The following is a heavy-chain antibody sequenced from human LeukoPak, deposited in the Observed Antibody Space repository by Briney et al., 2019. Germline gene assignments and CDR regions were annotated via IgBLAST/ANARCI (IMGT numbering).Heavy chain of an antibody. CDR1: GGSISSSSYY. Sequence: PSETLSLTCTVSGGSISSSSYYWGRLRPRQGQGLEWIGNIYYSGSSYYNLSLRSRITIYVDTSQNQFSLKLRSVTDADTDVCFCARGGDAHKGGNYWGQGTLVTVSS. D-gene: IGHD5-24*01. CDR2: IYYSGSS. J-gene: IGHJ4*02. CDR3: ARGGDAHKGGNY. V-gene: IGHV4-39*01.